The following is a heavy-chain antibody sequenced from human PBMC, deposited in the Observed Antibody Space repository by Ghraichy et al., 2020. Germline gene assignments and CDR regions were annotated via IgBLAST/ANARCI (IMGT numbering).Heavy chain of an antibody. D-gene: IGHD3-22*01. Sequence: GGSLRLSCAASGFSFRNYAMSWVRQAPGKGLEWVSSISGSGGSAYYADSVKGRFTISRDNPKNTLYLQMTSLRAEDTALYYCAKGRKSFYDRGDYVVDYWGQGTLVTVSS. CDR3: AKGRKSFYDRGDYVVDY. V-gene: IGHV3-23*01. J-gene: IGHJ4*02. CDR1: GFSFRNYA. CDR2: ISGSGGSA.